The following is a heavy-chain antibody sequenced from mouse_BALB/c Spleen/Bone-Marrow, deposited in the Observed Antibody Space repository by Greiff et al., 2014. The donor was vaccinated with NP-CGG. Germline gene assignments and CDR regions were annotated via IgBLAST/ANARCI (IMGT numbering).Heavy chain of an antibody. Sequence: VKLMESGAELVRPGASVTLSCKASGYKFTDYEMHWVKQTPVHGLEWIRSIDPETGGTAYNQNFKGKATLTADRSSTTAYMELRSLTSEDSAVYYCTREGIYFGYDVPMDYWGQGTSVTVSS. V-gene: IGHV1-15*01. D-gene: IGHD2-2*01. J-gene: IGHJ4*01. CDR1: GYKFTDYE. CDR2: IDPETGGT. CDR3: TREGIYFGYDVPMDY.